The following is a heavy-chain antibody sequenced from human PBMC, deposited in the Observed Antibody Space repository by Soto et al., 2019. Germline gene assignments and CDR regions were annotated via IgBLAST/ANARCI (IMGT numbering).Heavy chain of an antibody. CDR1: AGTFSSYA. V-gene: IGHV1-69*13. Sequence: SVKVSCKASAGTFSSYAISWVRQAPGQGLEWMGGIIPIFGTANYAQKFQGRVTITADESTSTAYMELSSLRSEDTAVYYCARDTVGATGLGDYWGQGTLVTVSS. J-gene: IGHJ4*02. CDR3: ARDTVGATGLGDY. D-gene: IGHD1-26*01. CDR2: IIPIFGTA.